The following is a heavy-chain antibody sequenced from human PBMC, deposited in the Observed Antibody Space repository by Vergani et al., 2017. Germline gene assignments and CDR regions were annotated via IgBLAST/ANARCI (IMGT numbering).Heavy chain of an antibody. CDR3: AKVPSRSYYDDSSGYSHWYFDL. CDR1: GFTFDDYA. Sequence: EVQLVESGGGLVQPGRSLRLSCAASGFTFDDYAMHWVRQAPGKGLEWVSGISWNSGRIGYADSVKGRFTISRDNAKNSLYLQMNSLRAEETALYYCAKVPSRSYYDDSSGYSHWYFDLWGRGTLVTVSS. D-gene: IGHD3-22*01. CDR2: ISWNSGRI. J-gene: IGHJ2*01. V-gene: IGHV3-9*01.